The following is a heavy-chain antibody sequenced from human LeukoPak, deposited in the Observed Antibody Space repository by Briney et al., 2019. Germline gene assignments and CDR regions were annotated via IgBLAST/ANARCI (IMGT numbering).Heavy chain of an antibody. CDR1: GFTFSSYA. Sequence: GGSLRLSCAASGFTFSSYAMSWVRQAPGKGLEWVSAISGSGGSTYYADSVKGRFTISRDNAKNSLYLQMNSLRAEDTAVYYCARAKGSYSFDYWGQGTLLTVSS. D-gene: IGHD3-10*01. J-gene: IGHJ4*02. CDR2: ISGSGGST. V-gene: IGHV3-23*01. CDR3: ARAKGSYSFDY.